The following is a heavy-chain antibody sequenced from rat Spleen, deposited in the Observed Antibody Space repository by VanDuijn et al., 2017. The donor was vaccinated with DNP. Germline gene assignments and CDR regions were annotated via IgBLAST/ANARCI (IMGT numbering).Heavy chain of an antibody. CDR3: ARGGYDGSYYSYYFDY. J-gene: IGHJ2*01. CDR1: GFSLTSYH. V-gene: IGHV2-43*01. CDR2: IWTGGST. D-gene: IGHD1-12*02. Sequence: QVQLKESGPGLVQPSQTLSLACTVSGFSLTSYHVHWVRQPSGKGLEWMGLIWTGGSTEYNSALKSRLSISRDTSKSQVFLKMNSLQTEDTATYYCARGGYDGSYYSYYFDYWGQGVMVTVSS.